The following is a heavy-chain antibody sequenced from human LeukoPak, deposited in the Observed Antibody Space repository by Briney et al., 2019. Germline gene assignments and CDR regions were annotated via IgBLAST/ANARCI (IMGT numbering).Heavy chain of an antibody. D-gene: IGHD6-6*01. CDR2: INPNSGCT. V-gene: IGHV1-2*02. CDR1: GYTFTGYY. Sequence: GASVKVSCKASGYTFTGYYMHWVRQAPGQGLEWMGWINPNSGCTNYAQKFQGRVTMTRDTSISTAYMELSRLRSDDTAVSYCARGLEYGSSSGLGGCYWGQRTLVTVSS. CDR3: ARGLEYGSSSGLGGCY. J-gene: IGHJ4*02.